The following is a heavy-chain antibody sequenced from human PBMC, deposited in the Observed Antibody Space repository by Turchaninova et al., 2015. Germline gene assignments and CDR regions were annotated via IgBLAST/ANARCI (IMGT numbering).Heavy chain of an antibody. V-gene: IGHV1-3*01. CDR1: WGTFTSYA. Sequence: GSWGTFTSYAMHWVRQAPGQRLEWMGWINAGNGNTKYSQKFQGRVPITRDTSASTAYMELSSLRSEETAVYYCARAETEDYVWGSYRYYFDYWGQGTLVTVSS. J-gene: IGHJ4*02. D-gene: IGHD3-16*01. CDR2: INAGNGNT. CDR3: ARAETEDYVWGSYRYYFDY.